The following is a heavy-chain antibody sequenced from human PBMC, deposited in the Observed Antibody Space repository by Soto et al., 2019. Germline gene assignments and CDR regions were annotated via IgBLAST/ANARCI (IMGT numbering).Heavy chain of an antibody. D-gene: IGHD1-26*01. Sequence: PGGSLRLSCAASGFTFSSYAMSWVRQAPGKGLEWVSAISGSGGSTYYADSVKGRFTISRDNSKNTLYLQMNSLRAEDTAVYYCAKGSSWYSGSYYFDYWGQGTLVTVSS. CDR3: AKGSSWYSGSYYFDY. J-gene: IGHJ4*02. CDR1: GFTFSSYA. CDR2: ISGSGGST. V-gene: IGHV3-23*01.